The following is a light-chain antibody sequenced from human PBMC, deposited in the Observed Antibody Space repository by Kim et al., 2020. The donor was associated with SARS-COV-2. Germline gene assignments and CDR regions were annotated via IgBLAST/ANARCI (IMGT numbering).Light chain of an antibody. Sequence: SYELTQPPSVSVSPGQTASITCSGDKLGDKYACWYQQKPGQSPVLVIYQDSKRPSGIPERFSGSNSGNTATLTISGTQAMDEADYYCQAWDSSTAGVFGTGTNVTVL. CDR1: KLGDKY. J-gene: IGLJ1*01. CDR3: QAWDSSTAGV. V-gene: IGLV3-1*01. CDR2: QDS.